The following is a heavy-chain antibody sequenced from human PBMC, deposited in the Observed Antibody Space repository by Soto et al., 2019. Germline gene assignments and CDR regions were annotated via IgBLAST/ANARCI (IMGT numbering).Heavy chain of an antibody. Sequence: PGGSLRLSCAASGFRFSDYSMHWIRLAPGRGLEWVSLIWYDGTEKKYADSVKGRFTISRDNSKNMLSLQMNNLRGEDSAVYYCARDFASGWLDSWGQGALVTVSS. CDR3: ARDFASGWLDS. J-gene: IGHJ5*01. CDR1: GFRFSDYS. D-gene: IGHD1-26*01. CDR2: IWYDGTEK. V-gene: IGHV3-33*01.